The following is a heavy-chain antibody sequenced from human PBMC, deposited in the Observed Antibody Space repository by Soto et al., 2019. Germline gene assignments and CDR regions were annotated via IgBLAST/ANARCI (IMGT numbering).Heavy chain of an antibody. V-gene: IGHV3-7*01. CDR3: ATDSTVTRS. D-gene: IGHD4-17*01. Sequence: EVQLVESGGGLVQPGGSLRLSCAASGFTFSDYWMSWVRQAPGKGLEWVANIKQDGSEKYYVDSMKVRFTISRDNSKNSLYLQMNSLRAEDTAVYYCATDSTVTRSWGQGTLVTVSS. J-gene: IGHJ4*02. CDR2: IKQDGSEK. CDR1: GFTFSDYW.